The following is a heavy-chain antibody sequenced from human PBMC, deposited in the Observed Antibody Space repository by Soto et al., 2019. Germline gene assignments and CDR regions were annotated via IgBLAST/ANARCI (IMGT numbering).Heavy chain of an antibody. D-gene: IGHD3-3*01. CDR2: INSDGSSI. V-gene: IGHV3-74*01. Sequence: EVQLVESGGDLVQPGGFLRLSCATSGFTFSRYWMHWVRQVPGKGLVWVSRINSDGSSISYSDSVKGRFTISRDNAKNTLYLQMNSRRVEDAAVYYCARRPVDTITSLAYWGQRTLVTVSS. CDR1: GFTFSRYW. CDR3: ARRPVDTITSLAY. J-gene: IGHJ4*02.